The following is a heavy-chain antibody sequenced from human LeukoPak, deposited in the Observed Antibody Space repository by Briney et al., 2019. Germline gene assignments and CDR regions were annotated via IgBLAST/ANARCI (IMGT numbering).Heavy chain of an antibody. CDR1: GGPVSGYY. CDR2: IYYNGRT. J-gene: IGHJ4*02. D-gene: IGHD3-9*01. Sequence: PSETLSLTCTVSGGPVSGYYWNWIRQPPGKGLEWIGYIYYNGRTNYNPSLKSRVTISVDTSKNQFSLKLSSVTVADTAVYYCAGTRYFDWLLPELDYWGQGSLLTVSS. V-gene: IGHV4-59*02. CDR3: AGTRYFDWLLPELDY.